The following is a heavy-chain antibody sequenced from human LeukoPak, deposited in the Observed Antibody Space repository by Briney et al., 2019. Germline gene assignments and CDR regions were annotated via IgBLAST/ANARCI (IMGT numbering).Heavy chain of an antibody. J-gene: IGHJ4*02. V-gene: IGHV4-34*01. Sequence: SETLSLTCAVYGGSFSGYYWSWIRQPPGKGLEWIGEINHSGSTNYNPSLKSRVTISVDTSKNQFSLKLSSVTAADTAVYYCARGREYGDYSKTFDYWGQGTLVTVSS. CDR2: INHSGST. CDR3: ARGREYGDYSKTFDY. CDR1: GGSFSGYY. D-gene: IGHD4-17*01.